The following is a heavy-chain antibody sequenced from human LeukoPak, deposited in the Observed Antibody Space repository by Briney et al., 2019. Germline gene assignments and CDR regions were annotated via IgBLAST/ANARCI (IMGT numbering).Heavy chain of an antibody. Sequence: GGSLRLSCAASGFTFSSYWMSWGRQAPGKGLEWVANIKQDGSEKYCVDSVKGRFSISRDNAKNSLYVQMNSLRAEDAAVYYCGVDYWGQGTLVTVSS. V-gene: IGHV3-7*01. CDR3: GVDY. CDR1: GFTFSSYW. CDR2: IKQDGSEK. J-gene: IGHJ4*02.